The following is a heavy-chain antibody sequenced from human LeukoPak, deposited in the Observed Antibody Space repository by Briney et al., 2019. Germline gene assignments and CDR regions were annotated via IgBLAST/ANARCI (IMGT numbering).Heavy chain of an antibody. V-gene: IGHV4-59*08. D-gene: IGHD2-8*01. CDR1: GGSISSYY. CDR2: LYYSGST. CDR3: ARHMRGHSNGPFDS. J-gene: IGHJ4*02. Sequence: SETLSLTCTVSGGSISSYYWSWIRQPPGKGLEWIGYLYYSGSTIYNPSLKSRVTISLDTSKKQFSLNLTSVTAADAAVYYCARHMRGHSNGPFDSWGQGTLVTVSS.